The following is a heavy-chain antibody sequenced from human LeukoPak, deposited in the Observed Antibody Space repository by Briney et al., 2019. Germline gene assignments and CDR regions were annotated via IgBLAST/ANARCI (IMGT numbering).Heavy chain of an antibody. J-gene: IGHJ4*02. V-gene: IGHV6-1*01. CDR1: GDSVSSNSAA. CDR3: ARHKRFEVATSHFDY. CDR2: TYYRSKWYN. D-gene: IGHD5-12*01. Sequence: SQTLSLTCAISGDSVSSNSAAWNWTRQSPSRGLEWLGRTYYRSKWYNDYAVSVKSRITINPDTSKNQFSLQLNSVTPEDTAVYYCARHKRFEVATSHFDYWGQGTLVTVSS.